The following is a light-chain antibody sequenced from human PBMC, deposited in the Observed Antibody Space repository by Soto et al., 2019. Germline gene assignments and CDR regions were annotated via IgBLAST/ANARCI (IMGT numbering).Light chain of an antibody. V-gene: IGLV2-14*03. J-gene: IGLJ2*01. Sequence: QSALTQPASVSGSPGRSFTISCTGSSSDGGDFNYVSWYQHLPGRAPKLIIYDVTNRPSGISYRFSASKSGRTASLTISGLQAEDEAEYYCSSSSSSPTHVVFGGGTKLTVL. CDR1: SSDGGDFNY. CDR2: DVT. CDR3: SSSSSSPTHVV.